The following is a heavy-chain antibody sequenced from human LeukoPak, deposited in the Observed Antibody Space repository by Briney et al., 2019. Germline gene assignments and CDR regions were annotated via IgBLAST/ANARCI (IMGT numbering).Heavy chain of an antibody. Sequence: SETLSLTCAVYGGSFSGYYWSWIRQPPGKGLEWIGEINHSGSTNYNPSLKSRVTISVDTSKNQFSLKLSSVTAADTAVYYCARGQWLVLKPYDYWGQGTLVTVSS. D-gene: IGHD6-19*01. CDR3: ARGQWLVLKPYDY. V-gene: IGHV4-34*01. CDR1: GGSFSGYY. CDR2: INHSGST. J-gene: IGHJ4*02.